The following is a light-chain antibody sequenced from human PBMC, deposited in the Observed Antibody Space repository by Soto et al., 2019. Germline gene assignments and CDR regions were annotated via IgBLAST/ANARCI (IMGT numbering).Light chain of an antibody. CDR2: TNN. V-gene: IGLV1-40*01. CDR3: LSYDSSLRASV. CDR1: SSNIGAGYD. Sequence: QPVLTQPPSVSGAPGQRVTISCTGSSSNIGAGYDVHWYQQLPGTAPKLFIYTNNNRPSGVPDRFSASKSGASASLAITGLQAEDEADYYCLSYDSSLRASVFGGGTKLTVL. J-gene: IGLJ2*01.